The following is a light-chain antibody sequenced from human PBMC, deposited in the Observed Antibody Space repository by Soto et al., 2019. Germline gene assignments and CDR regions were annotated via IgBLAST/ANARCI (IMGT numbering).Light chain of an antibody. V-gene: IGLV2-23*02. CDR3: CSSAGSGTSGV. CDR1: SSDVGSYNL. J-gene: IGLJ2*01. Sequence: QSALTQPASVSGSPGQSITISCTGTSSDVGSYNLVSWYQQHPGKVPKLMIYDVTKRPSGVSNRFSGSKSGNTASLTISGLQAEDEADYYCCSSAGSGTSGVFGGGTKLTVL. CDR2: DVT.